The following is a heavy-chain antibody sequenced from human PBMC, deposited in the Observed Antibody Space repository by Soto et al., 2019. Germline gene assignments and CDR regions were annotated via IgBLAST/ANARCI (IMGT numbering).Heavy chain of an antibody. Sequence: EVQLVESGGGLVQPGGSVSPSWAASGFTFRSNGRPGVRKAPGKGLMWVSRIHNDGSTTRYADSVKGRFTISRDNAKNTLYLQMSSLRVEDTAVYYCARDNWNSYWGQGTLVTVSS. D-gene: IGHD1-7*01. V-gene: IGHV3-74*01. CDR2: IHNDGSTT. CDR3: ARDNWNSY. J-gene: IGHJ4*01. CDR1: GFTFRSNG.